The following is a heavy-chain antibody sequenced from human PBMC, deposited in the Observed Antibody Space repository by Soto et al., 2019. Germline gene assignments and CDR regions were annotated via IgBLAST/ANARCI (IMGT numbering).Heavy chain of an antibody. CDR1: GFSFSSYG. V-gene: IGHV3-23*01. J-gene: IGHJ5*02. D-gene: IGHD5-12*01. Sequence: EVQLLESGGGLAQPGGSLRLSCAASGFSFSSYGMSWVRQAPGKGLEWVSGISGRSESIYYADSVKGRFTISRDNSKNTLYLQMNNLRADDTAVYHCAKANGYNYGGSGGQNDLWGQGTLVTVSS. CDR2: ISGRSESI. CDR3: AKANGYNYGGSGGQNDL.